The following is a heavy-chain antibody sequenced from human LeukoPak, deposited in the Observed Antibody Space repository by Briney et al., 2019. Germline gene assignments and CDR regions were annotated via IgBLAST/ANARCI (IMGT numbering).Heavy chain of an antibody. J-gene: IGHJ4*02. D-gene: IGHD7-27*01. CDR1: GGSFSGYY. CDR3: ARPPRLTGEGGS. Sequence: PSETLSLTCTVYGGSFSGYYWSWIRQPPGKGLEWIGEINHSGSTNYNPSLKSRVTISVDTSKNQFSLKLSSVTAADTAVYYCARPPRLTGEGGSWGQGTLVTVSS. CDR2: INHSGST. V-gene: IGHV4-34*01.